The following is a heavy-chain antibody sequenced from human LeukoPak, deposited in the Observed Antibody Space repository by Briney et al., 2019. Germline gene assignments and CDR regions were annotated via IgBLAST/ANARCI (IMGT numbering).Heavy chain of an antibody. Sequence: GASVKVSCKTSGYTFTTYAMHWVRQAPGQRREWMGWINGGNGNTKRSQKSQGRVTITRDTSASTSYMHLSSLRSEDTAVYYCARGGRRYSVYFGYWGQGTLVTVSS. CDR3: ARGGRRYSVYFGY. J-gene: IGHJ4*02. D-gene: IGHD3-9*01. CDR2: INGGNGNT. CDR1: GYTFTTYA. V-gene: IGHV1-3*01.